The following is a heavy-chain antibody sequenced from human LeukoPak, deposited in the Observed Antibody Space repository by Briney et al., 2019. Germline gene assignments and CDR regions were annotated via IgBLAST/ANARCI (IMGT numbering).Heavy chain of an antibody. D-gene: IGHD6-6*01. V-gene: IGHV1-18*01. J-gene: IGHJ4*02. CDR1: GYTFTSYG. CDR2: ISAYNGNT. CDR3: ARSSSSGNFDY. Sequence: ASVKVSCKASGYTFTSYGISWVRQAPGQGLEWMGWISAYNGNTNYAQKLQGRVTMTTDTSTSTAYMELSRLRSDDTAVYYCARSSSSGNFDYWGQGTLVTVSS.